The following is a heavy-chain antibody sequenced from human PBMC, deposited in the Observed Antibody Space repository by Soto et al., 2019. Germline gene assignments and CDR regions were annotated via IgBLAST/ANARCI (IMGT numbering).Heavy chain of an antibody. CDR2: IIPIFGTA. CDR1: GGTFSSYA. V-gene: IGHV1-69*01. J-gene: IGHJ4*02. CDR3: ARVPHYYDSSGYYWGYFDY. D-gene: IGHD3-22*01. Sequence: QVQLVQSGAEVKKPGSSVKVSCKASGGTFSSYAISWVRQAPGQGLEWMGGIIPIFGTANYAQKFQGRVTITADESTSTAYMELSSLRSGDTAVYYCARVPHYYDSSGYYWGYFDYWGQGTLVTVSS.